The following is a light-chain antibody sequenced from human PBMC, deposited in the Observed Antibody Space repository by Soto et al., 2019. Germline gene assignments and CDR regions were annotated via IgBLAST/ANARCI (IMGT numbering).Light chain of an antibody. J-gene: IGKJ3*01. Sequence: EIVLTQSPGTLSLSPGERATLSCRASQSVSSSYLAWSQQKSGQAPGLLRYAASSRATGIPDRYSGRGSGTDFTLTISRLEPEDCAVYYCQQYGSSPFTFGPGTTVDIK. CDR3: QQYGSSPFT. CDR1: QSVSSSY. CDR2: AAS. V-gene: IGKV3-20*01.